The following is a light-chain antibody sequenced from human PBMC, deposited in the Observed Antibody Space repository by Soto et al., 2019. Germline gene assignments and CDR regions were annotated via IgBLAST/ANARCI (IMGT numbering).Light chain of an antibody. CDR1: SSDVGGYNY. J-gene: IGLJ1*01. CDR3: SSYTSSSTYV. Sequence: QSALTEPASVSVSPGQSITRSCTGTSSDVGGYNYVSWYQQHPGKTPKLMIYEVSNRPSGVSNRFSGSKSGNTASLTISGLQAEDEADYYCSSYTSSSTYVFGTGTKVTVL. CDR2: EVS. V-gene: IGLV2-14*01.